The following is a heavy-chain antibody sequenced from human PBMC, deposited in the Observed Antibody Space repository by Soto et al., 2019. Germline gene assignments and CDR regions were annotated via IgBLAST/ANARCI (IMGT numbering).Heavy chain of an antibody. Sequence: PSETLSLTRTVSGDSVSTDIYSWGWIRQSPGKGLEWIGTIYSSENTYYNPSLLSRVTISVDTSKNEFSLRLSSVTAADTAVYYCARLNGYCISTNCHGYYGMDVWGQGTTVTVSS. J-gene: IGHJ6*02. CDR1: GDSVSTDIYS. V-gene: IGHV4-39*01. CDR2: IYSSENT. D-gene: IGHD2-2*03. CDR3: ARLNGYCISTNCHGYYGMDV.